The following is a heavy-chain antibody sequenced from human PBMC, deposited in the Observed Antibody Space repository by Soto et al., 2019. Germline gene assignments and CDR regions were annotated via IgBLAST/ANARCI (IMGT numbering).Heavy chain of an antibody. D-gene: IGHD3-3*01. CDR1: GFTFSSYA. J-gene: IGHJ4*02. CDR2: ISGSGGST. V-gene: IGHV3-23*01. Sequence: EVQLLESGGGLVQPGGSLRLSCAASGFTFSSYAMSWVRQAPGKGLEWVXAISGSGGSTYYADSVKGRFTISRDNSKNTLYLQXXXLXXXDTXXXXXXXXXXXXXFWXGXYPTVKDWGQGTLVTVSS. CDR3: XXXXXXXXFWXGXYPTVKD.